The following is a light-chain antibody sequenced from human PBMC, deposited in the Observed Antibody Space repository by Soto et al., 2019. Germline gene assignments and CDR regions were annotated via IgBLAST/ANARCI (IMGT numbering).Light chain of an antibody. J-gene: IGKJ2*01. CDR1: QSVSTN. Sequence: EIVMTQSPATLSVSPGERATLSCRASQSVSTNLAWYQQKPGQAPRLLMYGASTRATGIPARFSGSGSGTEFTLTISSLQSEDFAFYYWQQYHNWPPYTFGQGTKLEIK. CDR2: GAS. V-gene: IGKV3-15*01. CDR3: QQYHNWPPYT.